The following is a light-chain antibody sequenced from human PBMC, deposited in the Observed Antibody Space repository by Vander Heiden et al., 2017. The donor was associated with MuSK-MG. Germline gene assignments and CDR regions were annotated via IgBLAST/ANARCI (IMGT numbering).Light chain of an antibody. J-gene: IGLJ2*01. Sequence: SSELTEDPAVSVALGQTPTITCQGDALSAYYATWYQQKPGHDPLLVISTKNNRPSGIPDRISGSTSGNTASLTITGAQAEDEGDYYCSSRDTSGNPLFGGGTKLTVL. V-gene: IGLV3-19*01. CDR3: SSRDTSGNPL. CDR2: TKN. CDR1: ALSAYY.